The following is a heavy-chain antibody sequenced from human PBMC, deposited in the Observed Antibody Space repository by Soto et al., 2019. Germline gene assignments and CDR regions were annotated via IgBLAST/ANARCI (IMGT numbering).Heavy chain of an antibody. CDR1: GYTFTGYY. CDR3: ARENSNQDFDY. D-gene: IGHD4-4*01. V-gene: IGHV1-2*04. CDR2: INPNSGGT. Sequence: ASVKVSCKASGYTFTGYYMHWVRQAPGQGLEWMGWINPNSGGTNYAQKFQGWVTMTRDTSISTAYMELSRLRSDDTAVYYCARENSNQDFDYWGQETLVTVSS. J-gene: IGHJ4*02.